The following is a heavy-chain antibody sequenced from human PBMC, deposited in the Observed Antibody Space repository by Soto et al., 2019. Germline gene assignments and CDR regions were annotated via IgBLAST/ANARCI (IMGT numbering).Heavy chain of an antibody. CDR3: ARDSDRVGTYYYDGSGSDAFDI. V-gene: IGHV1-18*01. Sequence: ASVKVSCKASGYTFTRYGISWVRQAPGQGLEWMGWISAYNGNTNYAQKLQGRVTMTTDTSTSTAYMELKSLKSDDTAVYYCARDSDRVGTYYYDGSGSDAFDIWGQGTMVTVSS. CDR1: GYTFTRYG. D-gene: IGHD3-22*01. J-gene: IGHJ3*02. CDR2: ISAYNGNT.